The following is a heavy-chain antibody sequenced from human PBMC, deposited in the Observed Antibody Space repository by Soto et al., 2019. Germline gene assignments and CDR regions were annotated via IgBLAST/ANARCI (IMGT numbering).Heavy chain of an antibody. Sequence: EVRIMESGGGLVQPGGSLRLSCTASGSSFENYAMSWVRQVPGKGLQWVSTVDTSGTNTYYADSVKGRFTISRDNSKKTLYLQRSSLRDDDTAVYYCASDYWGQGILVTVSS. CDR2: VDTSGTNT. J-gene: IGHJ4*02. V-gene: IGHV3-23*05. CDR3: ASDY. CDR1: GSSFENYA.